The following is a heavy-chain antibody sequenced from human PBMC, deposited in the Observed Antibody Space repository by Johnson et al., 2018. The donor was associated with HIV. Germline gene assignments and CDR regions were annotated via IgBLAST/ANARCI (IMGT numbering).Heavy chain of an antibody. CDR1: GFTFRDHY. V-gene: IGHV3-11*04. D-gene: IGHD2-8*02. Sequence: VQLVESGGGLVKPGGPLRLSCAASGFTFRDHYMSWIRQAPGKGLEWVADISTSGSTIYYADSVKGRFTISRDNSKNTLFMQMNSLRGEDTAVYYCARDKEDIVLVGAFDIWGQGTMVPVSS. CDR2: ISTSGSTI. J-gene: IGHJ3*02. CDR3: ARDKEDIVLVGAFDI.